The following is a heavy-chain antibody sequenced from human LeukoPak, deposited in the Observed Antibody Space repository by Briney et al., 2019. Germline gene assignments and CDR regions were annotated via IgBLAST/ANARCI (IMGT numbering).Heavy chain of an antibody. CDR3: ARVYYGSGSLHYYYYYMDV. J-gene: IGHJ6*03. CDR2: TYSGGRT. CDR1: GFIVSSNY. D-gene: IGHD3-10*01. Sequence: GGSLRLSCVASGFIVSSNYMTWVRQAPGKGLEWVSVTYSGGRTYYEDSVKGRFTISRDNSKNTLYLQMNSLRAEDTAVYYCARVYYGSGSLHYYYYYMDVWGKGTTVTISS. V-gene: IGHV3-53*01.